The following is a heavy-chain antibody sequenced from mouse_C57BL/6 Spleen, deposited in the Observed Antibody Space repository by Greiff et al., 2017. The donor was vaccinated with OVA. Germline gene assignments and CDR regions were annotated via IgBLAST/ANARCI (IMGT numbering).Heavy chain of an antibody. CDR1: GYTFTSYW. V-gene: IGHV1-72*01. J-gene: IGHJ2*01. CDR3: ARYDYDGVDY. CDR2: IEPNSGGT. Sequence: QVQLQQPGAELVKPGASVKLSCKASGYTFTSYWMHWVKQRPGRGLEWIGRIEPNSGGTKYNEKFKSKATLTVDKPSSTAYMQLSSLTSEDSAVYYCARYDYDGVDYWGQGTTLTVSS. D-gene: IGHD2-4*01.